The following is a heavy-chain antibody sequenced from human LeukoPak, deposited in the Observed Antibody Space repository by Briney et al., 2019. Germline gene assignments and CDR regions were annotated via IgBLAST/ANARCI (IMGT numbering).Heavy chain of an antibody. CDR2: ISSSGSTI. CDR3: ARVADTAMVLNYYFDY. D-gene: IGHD5-18*01. CDR1: GFTFSSYE. J-gene: IGHJ4*02. Sequence: GGSLRLSCAASGFTFSSYEMNWVRQAPGKGLEWVSYISSSGSTIYYADSVEGRFTISRDNAKNSLYLQMNSLRAEDTAVYYCARVADTAMVLNYYFDYWGQGTLVTVSS. V-gene: IGHV3-48*03.